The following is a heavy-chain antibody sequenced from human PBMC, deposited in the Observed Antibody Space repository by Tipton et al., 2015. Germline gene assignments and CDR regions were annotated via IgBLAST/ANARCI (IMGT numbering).Heavy chain of an antibody. CDR3: VFSEGNWQWLGWGWFDP. CDR1: GGTFSSDG. Sequence: QVQLVQSGAEVKKPGSSVKVSCKASGGTFSSDGISWVRQAPGQGLEWMGGIIPIFGTANYAQKFQGRVTITADESTSTAYMELSSLRSEDTAVYYCVFSEGNWQWLGWGWFDPWGQGTLVIVSS. CDR2: IIPIFGTA. D-gene: IGHD6-19*01. J-gene: IGHJ5*02. V-gene: IGHV1-69*01.